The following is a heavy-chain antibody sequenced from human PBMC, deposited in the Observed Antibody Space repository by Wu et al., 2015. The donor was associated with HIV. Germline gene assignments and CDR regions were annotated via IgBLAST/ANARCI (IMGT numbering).Heavy chain of an antibody. V-gene: IGHV1-69*12. J-gene: IGHJ6*03. CDR2: IIPIYGTA. D-gene: IGHD3-10*01. Sequence: QVQLVQSGAEVKKPGSSVKVSCKASGGTFSTYAISWVRQAPGQGLEWMGGIIPIYGTANYAQKFQGRVTITADESTKKAYMELTSLRSEDTAVYYCARDSRGRGFGNHYYYYMDVWGKGTTVTVSS. CDR1: GGTFSTYA. CDR3: ARDSRGRGFGNHYYYYMDV.